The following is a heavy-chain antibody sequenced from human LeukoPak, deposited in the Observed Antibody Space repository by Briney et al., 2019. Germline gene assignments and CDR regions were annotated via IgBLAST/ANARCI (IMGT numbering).Heavy chain of an antibody. CDR1: GFTFSTYE. J-gene: IGHJ4*02. V-gene: IGHV3-48*03. CDR2: ISSSGSTI. D-gene: IGHD6-13*01. Sequence: GSLRLSCAASGFTFSTYEMNWVRQAPGKGLEWVSYISSSGSTIYYADSVKGRFTISRDNAKNSLYLQMNSLRAEDTAVYYCARDFGYSCSWYESITGTTSHAYWGQGTLVTVSS. CDR3: ARDFGYSCSWYESITGTTSHAY.